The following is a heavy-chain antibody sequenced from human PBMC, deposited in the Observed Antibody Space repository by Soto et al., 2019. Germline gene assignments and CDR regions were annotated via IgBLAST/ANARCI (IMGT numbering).Heavy chain of an antibody. Sequence: QMQLVASGGGVVQPGRSLRLSCAASGFTFSAYTMHWVRQAPGKGLEWVAVISYDGSSERYTDPVKGRFTVSRDNPKSTLYLQMNSLRAEDTATYYCARDGYSGRSDGFDIWGQGTMVTVSS. CDR3: ARDGYSGRSDGFDI. CDR2: ISYDGSSE. V-gene: IGHV3-30*14. D-gene: IGHD1-26*01. CDR1: GFTFSAYT. J-gene: IGHJ3*02.